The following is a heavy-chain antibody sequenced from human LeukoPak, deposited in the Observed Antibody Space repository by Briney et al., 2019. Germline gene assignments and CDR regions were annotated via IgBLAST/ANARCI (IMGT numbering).Heavy chain of an antibody. J-gene: IGHJ4*02. CDR1: GYSFPIYW. V-gene: IGHV5-51*01. CDR2: ICPGDSDT. Sequence: GESLKISCEASGYSFPIYWIAWVRQAPGKGLEWMGNICPGDSDTRYSPSFRGQVTISVDKSVSTAYLHFSSLRASDTAIYYCARNPRLDFWGQGTPVTV. CDR3: ARNPRLDF.